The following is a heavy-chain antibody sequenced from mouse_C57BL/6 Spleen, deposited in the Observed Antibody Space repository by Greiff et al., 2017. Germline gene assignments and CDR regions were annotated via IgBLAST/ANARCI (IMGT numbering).Heavy chain of an antibody. CDR1: GYTFTSYW. CDR3: ARGGYYGSSPYFDV. V-gene: IGHV1-69*01. CDR2: IDPSDSYT. D-gene: IGHD1-1*01. Sequence: QVQLQQPGAELVMPGASVKLSCKASGYTFTSYWMHWVKQRPGQGLEWIGEIDPSDSYTNYNQKFKGKSTLTVDKSSSTAYMQLSSLTSEDSAVXYCARGGYYGSSPYFDVWGTGTTVTVSS. J-gene: IGHJ1*03.